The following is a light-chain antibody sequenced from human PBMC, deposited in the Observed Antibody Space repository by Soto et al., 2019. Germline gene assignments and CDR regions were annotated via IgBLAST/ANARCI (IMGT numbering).Light chain of an antibody. Sequence: QSVLTQPRSVSGSSGQSVTIACTGTGSDVGAYNSVSWYQQHPGKAPKLIIYEITKRPSGVPDRFSGSKSGNTASLTISGLQAEDEADYYCCSSAGSYTYVFGTGTKLTVL. CDR3: CSSAGSYTYV. J-gene: IGLJ1*01. CDR1: GSDVGAYNS. V-gene: IGLV2-11*01. CDR2: EIT.